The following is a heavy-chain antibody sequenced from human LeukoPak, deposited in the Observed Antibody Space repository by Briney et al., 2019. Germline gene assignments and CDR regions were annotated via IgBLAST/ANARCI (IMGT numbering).Heavy chain of an antibody. CDR1: GFTFSRYA. CDR3: AKDQAYSSKSFNWFDP. V-gene: IGHV3-23*01. D-gene: IGHD6-13*01. CDR2: VSVTSRNT. J-gene: IGHJ5*02. Sequence: GGSLRLSCVASGFTFSRYAMNWVRQSTGKGLEWGSLVSVTSRNTHYADSVQGRFTISRDDSKNTLYLQMNSLRAEDTAVYYCAKDQAYSSKSFNWFDPWGQGTLVTVSS.